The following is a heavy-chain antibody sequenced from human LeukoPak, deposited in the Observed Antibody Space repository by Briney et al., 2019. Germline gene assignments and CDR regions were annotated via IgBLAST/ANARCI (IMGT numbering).Heavy chain of an antibody. Sequence: SETLSLTCAVSGYSISSGYYWGWIRQPPGKGLEWIGSIYHSESTYYNPSLKSRVTISVDTSKNQFSLKLSSVTAADTAVYYCARQTWYYDILTGYYVRYFDYWGQGTLVAVSS. V-gene: IGHV4-38-2*01. CDR3: ARQTWYYDILTGYYVRYFDY. CDR1: GYSISSGYY. CDR2: IYHSEST. J-gene: IGHJ4*02. D-gene: IGHD3-9*01.